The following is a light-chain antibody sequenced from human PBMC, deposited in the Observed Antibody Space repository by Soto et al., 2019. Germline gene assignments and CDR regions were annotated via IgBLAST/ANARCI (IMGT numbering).Light chain of an antibody. V-gene: IGLV3-1*01. Sequence: SSELTQPPSVSVSPGQTASITCSGDKLGDKYACWYQQKPGQSPVLVIYQDSKRPSGIPERFSGSNSGNTATLTISGTQAMDEADYYCQAWDSRHVVFGGGTKLTVL. CDR2: QDS. J-gene: IGLJ2*01. CDR3: QAWDSRHVV. CDR1: KLGDKY.